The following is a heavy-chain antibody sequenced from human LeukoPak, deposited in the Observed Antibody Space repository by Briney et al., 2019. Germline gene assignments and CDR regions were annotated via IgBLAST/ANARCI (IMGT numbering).Heavy chain of an antibody. Sequence: GRSLRLSCAASGFTFDDYAMHWVRQAPGKGLGWVSGISWNSGSIGYADSVKGRFTISRDNAKNSLYLQMNSLRAEDTALYYCAKDRFYDPYYDSSGLFDYWGQGTLVTVPS. D-gene: IGHD3-22*01. J-gene: IGHJ4*02. CDR3: AKDRFYDPYYDSSGLFDY. V-gene: IGHV3-9*01. CDR1: GFTFDDYA. CDR2: ISWNSGSI.